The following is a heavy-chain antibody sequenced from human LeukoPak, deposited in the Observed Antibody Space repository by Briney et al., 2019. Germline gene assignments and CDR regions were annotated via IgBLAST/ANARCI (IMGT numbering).Heavy chain of an antibody. D-gene: IGHD3-16*01. CDR1: GGSISSYY. J-gene: IGHJ6*03. V-gene: IGHV4-59*01. CDR2: IYYSGST. CDR3: ARGMMTYYYYIDV. Sequence: SSETLSLTCTVSGGSISSYYWSWIRQPPGKGLEWVGYIYYSGSTHYNPSLKSRVTISVDTTKNQFPLKLSSVTAADTAVYYCARGMMTYYYYIDVWGNGTTVTVSS.